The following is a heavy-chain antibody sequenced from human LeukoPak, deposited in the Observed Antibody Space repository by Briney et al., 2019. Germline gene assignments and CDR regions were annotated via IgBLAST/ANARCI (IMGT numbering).Heavy chain of an antibody. V-gene: IGHV3-30*01. CDR3: ARDGSITIFGVGVTWDNWFDP. D-gene: IGHD3-3*01. CDR1: GFTFSSYA. Sequence: GRSLRLSCAASGFTFSSYAMNWVRQVPGKGLEWVEVISHDGSNKSHADSVKGRFTIARDNSKNTLYLQMNSLRAEDTAVSYCARDGSITIFGVGVTWDNWFDPWGPGTLVTVSS. CDR2: ISHDGSNK. J-gene: IGHJ5*02.